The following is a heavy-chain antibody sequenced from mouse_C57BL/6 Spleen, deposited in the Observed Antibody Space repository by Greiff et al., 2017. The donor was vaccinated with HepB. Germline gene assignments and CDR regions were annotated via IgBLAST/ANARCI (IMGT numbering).Heavy chain of an antibody. Sequence: VQLKESGGGLVKPGGSLKLSCAASGFTFSDYGMHWVRQAPEKGLEWVAYISSGSSTIYYADTVKGRFTISRDNANTTLFLQMTSLRSEDTAMYYGARRGDMDYWGQGTSVTVSS. CDR1: GFTFSDYG. CDR2: ISSGSSTI. V-gene: IGHV5-17*01. J-gene: IGHJ4*01. CDR3: ARRGDMDY.